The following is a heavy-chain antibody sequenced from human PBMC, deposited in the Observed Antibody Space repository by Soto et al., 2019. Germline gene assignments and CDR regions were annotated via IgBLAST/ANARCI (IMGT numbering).Heavy chain of an antibody. Sequence: SQTLSLTCAISGDSVSSNSATWNCIRQSPSRGLEWLGRTYYRSKWYNDYAVSVKSRITINPDTSNNQLSLQLNSVTPDGTAVYYCGRLIGNSWLDSWGQGTLVTVSS. V-gene: IGHV6-1*01. D-gene: IGHD2-8*01. J-gene: IGHJ5*01. CDR2: TYYRSKWYN. CDR1: GDSVSSNSAT. CDR3: GRLIGNSWLDS.